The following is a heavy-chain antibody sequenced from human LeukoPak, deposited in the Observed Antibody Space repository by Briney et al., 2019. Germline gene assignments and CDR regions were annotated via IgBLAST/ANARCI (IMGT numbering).Heavy chain of an antibody. CDR3: AKDGDGPGFYGDFV. J-gene: IGHJ6*02. CDR1: GFTFSSYA. Sequence: PGGSLRLSCAASGFTFSSYAMSWVRQAPGKGLEWVSAISGSGGSTYYADSVKGRFTISRDNSKNTLYLQMNSLRAEDTAVYYCAKDGDGPGFYGDFVWGQGTTVTVSS. CDR2: ISGSGGST. V-gene: IGHV3-23*01. D-gene: IGHD4-17*01.